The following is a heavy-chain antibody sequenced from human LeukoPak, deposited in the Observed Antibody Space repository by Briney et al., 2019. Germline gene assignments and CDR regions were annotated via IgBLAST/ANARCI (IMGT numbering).Heavy chain of an antibody. D-gene: IGHD2-15*01. J-gene: IGHJ4*02. CDR2: ILYDGRNK. CDR1: GFTFSNFA. V-gene: IGHV3-30*18. Sequence: GGSLRLFCAASGFTFSNFAIHWVGQAPGKGLEGVAVILYDGRNKYYGDSVVGRFTISRDNSKNTVYLEMNSLRAEDAAVYYCAKDLMKTGYCSGASCYRRTDWGQGTLVTVSP. CDR3: AKDLMKTGYCSGASCYRRTD.